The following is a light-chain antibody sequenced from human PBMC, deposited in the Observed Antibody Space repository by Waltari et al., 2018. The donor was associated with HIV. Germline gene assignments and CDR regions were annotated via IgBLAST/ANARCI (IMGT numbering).Light chain of an antibody. CDR1: ALPQND. CDR2: KDN. CDR3: QSADSTGSYPDV. J-gene: IGLJ1*01. V-gene: IGLV3-25*03. Sequence: SYELTQPPSVSVSPRQTARITCSGAALPQNDAYSYHQKPGQAPLLVIYKDNERPSGIPERFSGSSSGTTVTLTISGVHTEDEADYYCQSADSTGSYPDVFGTGTKVTVL.